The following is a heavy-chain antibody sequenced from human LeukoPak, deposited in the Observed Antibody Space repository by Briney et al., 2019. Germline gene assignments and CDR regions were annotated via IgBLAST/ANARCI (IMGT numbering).Heavy chain of an antibody. J-gene: IGHJ4*02. D-gene: IGHD1-26*01. Sequence: GGSLRLSCAASGFTVSSNYMSWVRQAPGKGLEWVSVIYSGGSTYYADSVKGRFTISRDNSKNTLYLRMNSLRAEDTAVYYCARTTPYYFDYWGQGTLVTVSS. CDR2: IYSGGST. CDR3: ARTTPYYFDY. CDR1: GFTVSSNY. V-gene: IGHV3-53*01.